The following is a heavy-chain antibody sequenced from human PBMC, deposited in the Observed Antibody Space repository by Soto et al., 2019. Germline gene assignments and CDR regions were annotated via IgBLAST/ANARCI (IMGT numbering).Heavy chain of an antibody. CDR2: INAGNGNT. Sequence: ASVKVSCKASGYTFTSYAMHWVRQAPGQRLEWMGWINAGNGNTKYSQKFQGRVTITRDTSASTAYMELSSLRSEDTAVYYCAREGLAAAGAIDPWGQGTLVTVSS. CDR3: AREGLAAAGAIDP. J-gene: IGHJ5*02. CDR1: GYTFTSYA. V-gene: IGHV1-3*01. D-gene: IGHD6-13*01.